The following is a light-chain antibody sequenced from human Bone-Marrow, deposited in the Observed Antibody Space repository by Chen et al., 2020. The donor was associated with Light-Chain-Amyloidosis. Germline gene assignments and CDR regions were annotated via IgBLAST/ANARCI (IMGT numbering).Light chain of an antibody. V-gene: IGLV2-23*01. CDR1: RTDVGNYNL. CDR3: CSYAGSQIFV. CDR2: EDN. J-gene: IGLJ1*01. Sequence: QSALTQPASVSGSPGQSITISCTGTRTDVGNYNLVSLYQRHPGKAPKLIIFEDNKRPSGVPRRFAGSRSGYTDSLTIAGLQAEDERDYYCCSYAGSQIFVFGTGSRVTVL.